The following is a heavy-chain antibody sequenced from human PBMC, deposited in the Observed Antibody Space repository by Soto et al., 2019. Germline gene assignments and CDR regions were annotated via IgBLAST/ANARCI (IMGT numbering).Heavy chain of an antibody. D-gene: IGHD3-10*01. CDR3: AXSRGLYGSGSYPRDAFDI. V-gene: IGHV1-69*13. CDR2: IIPIFGTA. J-gene: IGHJ3*02. Sequence: SVEVSCKASGGTFSSYAISWVRQAPGQGLEWMGGIIPIFGTANYAQKFQGRVTITADESTSTAYMELSSLRSEDTAVYYCAXSRGLYGSGSYPRDAFDIWGQGTMVTVS. CDR1: GGTFSSYA.